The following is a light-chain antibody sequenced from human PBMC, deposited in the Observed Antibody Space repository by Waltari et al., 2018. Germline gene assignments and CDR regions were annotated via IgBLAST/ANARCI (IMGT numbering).Light chain of an antibody. CDR1: SSNIGSYP. CDR2: DDN. CDR3: AAWDDCLNGWV. J-gene: IGLJ3*02. V-gene: IGLV1-44*01. Sequence: QSVLTQPPSASGTPGQRVTISCSGSSSNIGSYPVNWYQHLPGTAPKLLIYDDNRRPSGVRDRFSCSKSCTSASPAISGLQAEDEADYYCAAWDDCLNGWVFGGGSKLTVL.